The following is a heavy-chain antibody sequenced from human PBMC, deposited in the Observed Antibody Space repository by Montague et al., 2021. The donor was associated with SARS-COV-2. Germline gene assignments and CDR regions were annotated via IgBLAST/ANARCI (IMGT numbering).Heavy chain of an antibody. Sequence: SETLSLTCTVSGASISSRSYYWGWIRQPPGKGLEWIGFKYYSGSTYYNPTLKSRVTISVDTSKNQFSLELSSVTAADTAVYYCATLPSSITMFGVVQGYYFDDWGQGTLVTVSS. CDR3: ATLPSSITMFGVVQGYYFDD. CDR2: KYYSGST. V-gene: IGHV4-39*01. J-gene: IGHJ4*02. CDR1: GASISSRSYY. D-gene: IGHD3-3*01.